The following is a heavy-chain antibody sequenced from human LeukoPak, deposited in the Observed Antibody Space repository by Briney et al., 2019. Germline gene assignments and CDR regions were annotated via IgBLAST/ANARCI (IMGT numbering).Heavy chain of an antibody. V-gene: IGHV4-4*02. CDR2: IHQSTST. D-gene: IGHD3-22*01. J-gene: IGHJ4*02. CDR3: ASRNYYDSTGYFPY. Sequence: PSGTLSLTCAVSGGSISSDNWWTWVRQPPGKGLEWIGEIHQSTSTNYNPSLKSRVTISVDKSENQFSLKLDSVTAADTAIYYCASRNYYDSTGYFPYWGQGTLVTVSS. CDR1: GGSISSDNW.